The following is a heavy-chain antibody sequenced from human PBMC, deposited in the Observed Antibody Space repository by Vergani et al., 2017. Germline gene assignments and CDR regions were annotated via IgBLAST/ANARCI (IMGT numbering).Heavy chain of an antibody. CDR2: IFSNDEK. D-gene: IGHD3-22*01. Sequence: QVTLKESGPVLVKPTETLTLTCTVSGFSLSNARMGVSWIRQPPGKALEWLAHIFSNDEKSYSTSLKSRLTISKDTSKSQVVLTMTNMDPVDTATYYCARRHYYDSSGYYENNWYFDLWGRGTLVTVSS. V-gene: IGHV2-26*01. CDR1: GFSLSNARMG. J-gene: IGHJ2*01. CDR3: ARRHYYDSSGYYENNWYFDL.